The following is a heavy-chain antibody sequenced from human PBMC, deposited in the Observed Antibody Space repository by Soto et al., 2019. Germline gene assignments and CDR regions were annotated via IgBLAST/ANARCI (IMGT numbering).Heavy chain of an antibody. CDR3: ARILTNGAGRGNWFDP. J-gene: IGHJ5*02. CDR2: IDWDDDK. V-gene: IGHV2-70*11. D-gene: IGHD2-8*01. Sequence: ESGPTLVNPTQTLTLTCTFSGFSLSTSGMCVSWIRQPPGKALEWLARIDWDDDKYYSTSLKTRLTISKDTSKNQVVLTMTNMDPVDTATYYCARILTNGAGRGNWFDPWGQGTLVTVSS. CDR1: GFSLSTSGMC.